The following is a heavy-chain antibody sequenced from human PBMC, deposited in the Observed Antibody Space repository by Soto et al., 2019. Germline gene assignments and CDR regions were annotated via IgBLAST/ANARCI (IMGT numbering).Heavy chain of an antibody. CDR3: ASGGTTVNRRFDF. V-gene: IGHV1-69*01. Sequence: QVQVVQSGAEVKKPGSSVRVSCKASGGTSSSYAITWMRQAPGQGLEWMGGIIPILDTTDYAQKFQGRVTFTADASTSTVYMELSSLTSEDTAVYYCASGGTTVNRRFDFWGQGTLVTVS. CDR2: IIPILDTT. CDR1: GGTSSSYA. D-gene: IGHD4-4*01. J-gene: IGHJ4*02.